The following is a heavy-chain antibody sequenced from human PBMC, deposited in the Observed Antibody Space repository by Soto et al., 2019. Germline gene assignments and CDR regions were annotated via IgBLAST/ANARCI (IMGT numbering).Heavy chain of an antibody. CDR1: GFTFSSNA. V-gene: IGHV3-30-3*01. CDR3: ARMGTRRGYSGYDYASWFDY. CDR2: ISQDGSNK. D-gene: IGHD5-12*01. Sequence: GGSLRLSCTASGFTFSSNAMHWVRKAPGKGLGWVAVISQDGSNKYYAASVKGRFTISIDNSKNQLYLQMTSLRAEDTAVYYWARMGTRRGYSGYDYASWFDYWGQGTLVTVSS. J-gene: IGHJ4*02.